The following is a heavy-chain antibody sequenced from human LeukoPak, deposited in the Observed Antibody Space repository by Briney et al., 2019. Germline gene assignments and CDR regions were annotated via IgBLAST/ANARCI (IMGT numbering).Heavy chain of an antibody. Sequence: GGSLRLFCAACGFTFSSYAMRWVREGPGRAREGVSSISGRGGSTYYAHSVKSRFTISRDNPKPTLYLQMNCLRREDTAVYYCAKDRGYYDSTGFDYWGQGPLVTVSS. CDR2: ISGRGGST. D-gene: IGHD3-22*01. CDR1: GFTFSSYA. V-gene: IGHV3-23*01. J-gene: IGHJ4*02. CDR3: AKDRGYYDSTGFDY.